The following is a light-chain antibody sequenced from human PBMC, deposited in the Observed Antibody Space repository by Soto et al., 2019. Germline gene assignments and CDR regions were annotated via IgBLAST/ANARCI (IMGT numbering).Light chain of an antibody. J-gene: IGKJ4*01. CDR3: RHRGNWRA. CDR1: QSIGSS. CDR2: DAS. V-gene: IGKV3-11*01. Sequence: EVVLTQSPAILSLSPGETATLSCRASQSIGSSLAWYQQRPGQAPRLLIYDASNRATGVPGRISGSGSGTDFTLTISSLEGEDFAVYYCRHRGNWRAFGGGTKVEIK.